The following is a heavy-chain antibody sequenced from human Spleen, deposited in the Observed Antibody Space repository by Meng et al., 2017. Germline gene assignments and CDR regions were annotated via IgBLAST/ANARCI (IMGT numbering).Heavy chain of an antibody. J-gene: IGHJ1*01. CDR3: ARSFGSDWGFQH. V-gene: IGHV4-34*01. D-gene: IGHD6-19*01. Sequence: QVQLQQWGAGLLKPSETLSLTCVVSGGSFSDYYWSWIRQPPGKGLEWIGEINHSGSTNYNPSLESRATISVDTSQNNLSLKLSSVTAADSAVYYCARSFGSDWGFQHWGQGTLVTVSS. CDR2: INHSGST. CDR1: GGSFSDYY.